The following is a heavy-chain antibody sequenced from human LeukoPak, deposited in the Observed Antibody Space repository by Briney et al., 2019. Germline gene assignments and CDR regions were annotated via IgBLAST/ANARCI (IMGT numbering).Heavy chain of an antibody. V-gene: IGHV3-48*03. J-gene: IGHJ1*01. CDR1: GFTFSSYE. Sequence: AGYLRLSCAASGFTFSSYEMNWVRQATGKGREWVLYISSSGSTIYYADSVKGRFTISSDNSKNTLCLQMNSLRAEDTSVYYCAKDPNYCSSTSHYPDYFQRWGQGTLGTVSS. CDR3: AKDPNYCSSTSHYPDYFQR. CDR2: ISSSGSTI. D-gene: IGHD2-2*01.